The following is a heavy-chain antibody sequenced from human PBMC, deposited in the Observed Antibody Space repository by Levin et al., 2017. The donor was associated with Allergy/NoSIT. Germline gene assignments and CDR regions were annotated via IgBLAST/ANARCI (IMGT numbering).Heavy chain of an antibody. V-gene: IGHV1-18*01. CDR1: GYTFSNYG. J-gene: IGHJ4*02. CDR3: ARNFALGRGDY. D-gene: IGHD3-10*01. CDR2: ISAYSGNK. Sequence: ASVKVSCKASGYTFSNYGFSWVRQAPGQGLEWMGWISAYSGNKDYAPRLQGRISMTTDPFTSTAYMELRSLRSDDTGIYYCARNFALGRGDYWGQGTLVTVSS.